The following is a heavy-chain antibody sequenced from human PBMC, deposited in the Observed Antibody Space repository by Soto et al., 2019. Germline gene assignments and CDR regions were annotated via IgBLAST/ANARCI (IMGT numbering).Heavy chain of an antibody. D-gene: IGHD1-1*01. V-gene: IGHV3-23*01. J-gene: IGHJ4*02. Sequence: EVQLLESGGGLVQPGGSLRLSCAASGFSVSSYGMNWVRQAPGKGLECVSGISNSGTTTYYADSVKGRFTISRDNSKNTLYLQMNSLRAEDTAVYYCVKDSFGILRLTTPDYWGQGTLVTVSS. CDR2: ISNSGTTT. CDR1: GFSVSSYG. CDR3: VKDSFGILRLTTPDY.